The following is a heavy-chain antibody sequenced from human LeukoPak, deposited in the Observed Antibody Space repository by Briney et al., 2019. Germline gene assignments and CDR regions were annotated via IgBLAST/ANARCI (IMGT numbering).Heavy chain of an antibody. D-gene: IGHD2-21*02. CDR3: VTFWGSKESDWLRDGMDV. Sequence: LPGGSLRLSCAASGFSLSDNYITWLRQAPGKGLEWVATIKEDGSDKYYVGSVKGRFTISRDNAKKSLDLDMNSLRAEDAAVYYCVTFWGSKESDWLRDGMDVWGQGTTVTVSS. V-gene: IGHV3-7*01. J-gene: IGHJ6*02. CDR1: GFSLSDNY. CDR2: IKEDGSDK.